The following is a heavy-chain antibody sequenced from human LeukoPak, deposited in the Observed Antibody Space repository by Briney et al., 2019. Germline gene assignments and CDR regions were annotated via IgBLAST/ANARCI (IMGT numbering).Heavy chain of an antibody. Sequence: GASVKVSCKASGYTFTSYGISWVRQAPGQGLEWMGWMNPNSGNTGYAQKFQGRVTMTRNTSISTAYMELSSLRSEDTAVYYCARVKGWYDSSGYYSGNGRRHYYYYYYMDVWGKGTTVTISS. D-gene: IGHD3-22*01. V-gene: IGHV1-8*02. J-gene: IGHJ6*03. CDR2: MNPNSGNT. CDR3: ARVKGWYDSSGYYSGNGRRHYYYYYYMDV. CDR1: GYTFTSYG.